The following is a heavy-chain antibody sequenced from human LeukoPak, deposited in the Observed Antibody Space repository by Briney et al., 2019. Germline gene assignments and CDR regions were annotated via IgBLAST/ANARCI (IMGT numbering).Heavy chain of an antibody. CDR1: GYTLTELS. V-gene: IGHV1-24*01. CDR2: FDPEDGET. Sequence: VASVKVSCKVSGYTLTELSMHWVRQAPGKGLEWMGGFDPEDGETIYAQKFQGRVTMTEDTSTDTAYMELSSLRSEDTAVYYCATDLASGTTWDYWGRGTLVTVSS. D-gene: IGHD1-1*01. CDR3: ATDLASGTTWDY. J-gene: IGHJ4*02.